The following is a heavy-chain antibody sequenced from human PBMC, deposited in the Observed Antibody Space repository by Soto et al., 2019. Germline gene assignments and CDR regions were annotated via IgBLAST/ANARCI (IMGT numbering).Heavy chain of an antibody. D-gene: IGHD1-1*01. CDR1: GFTISSNA. CDR2: ISDRGETT. CDR3: AKDKPGPTSFDY. J-gene: IGHJ4*02. Sequence: GGSLRLSCAASGFTISSNAMYWVRQAPGKGLEWVSGISDRGETTHYAASVKGRFTISRDTSKNTLYLQLNTLRADDTAVYYCAKDKPGPTSFDYWGQGPLVTVSS. V-gene: IGHV3-23*01.